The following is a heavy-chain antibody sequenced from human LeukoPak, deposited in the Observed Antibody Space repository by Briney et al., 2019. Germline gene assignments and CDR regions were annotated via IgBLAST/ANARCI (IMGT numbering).Heavy chain of an antibody. J-gene: IGHJ6*02. Sequence: SETLSLTCTVSGGSISSGGYYWSWIRQHPGKGLEWIGYIYYSGSIYYNPSLKGRVTISVDTSKNQFSLKLSSVTAADTAVYYCARVDPPGGNYYYGMDVWGQGTTVTVSS. CDR3: ARVDPPGGNYYYGMDV. D-gene: IGHD1-14*01. CDR1: GGSISSGGYY. V-gene: IGHV4-31*03. CDR2: IYYSGSI.